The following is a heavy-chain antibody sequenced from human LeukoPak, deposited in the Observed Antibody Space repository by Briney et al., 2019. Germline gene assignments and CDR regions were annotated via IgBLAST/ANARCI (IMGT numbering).Heavy chain of an antibody. J-gene: IGHJ4*02. Sequence: PSETLSLTCAVYGGSFSGYYWSWIRQPPGKGLEWIGEINHSGSTNYNPSLKSRVTISVDTSKNQFSLKLSSVTAADTAVYYCARGLDTAMALDYWGQGTLVTVSS. CDR1: GGSFSGYY. D-gene: IGHD5-18*01. V-gene: IGHV4-34*01. CDR3: ARGLDTAMALDY. CDR2: INHSGST.